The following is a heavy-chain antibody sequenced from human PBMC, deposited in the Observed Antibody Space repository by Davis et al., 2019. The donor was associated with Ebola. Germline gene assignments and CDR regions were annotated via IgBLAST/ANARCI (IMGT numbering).Heavy chain of an antibody. Sequence: GESLKISCAASGFTFIYYTMNWVRQAPGKGLEWVSTISSSSNYIYYTDSVKGRFTISRDNAKSSLNLQVNSLRAEDTAVYYCARGRRLLADAFHIWGQGTMVTVSS. D-gene: IGHD2-8*02. CDR1: GFTFIYYT. J-gene: IGHJ3*02. V-gene: IGHV3-21*01. CDR3: ARGRRLLADAFHI. CDR2: ISSSSNYI.